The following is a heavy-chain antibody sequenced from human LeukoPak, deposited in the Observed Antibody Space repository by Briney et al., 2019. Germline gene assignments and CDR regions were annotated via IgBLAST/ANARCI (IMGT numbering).Heavy chain of an antibody. CDR1: GFTFTSYW. CDR3: ARGRPHGNDY. Sequence: PGGSLRLSCAASGFTFTSYWMHWVRQAPGKGLVWVSRINSDGSSTTYADSVKGRFTISRDNAQNTLYLQMNSLRVEDTAVYYCARGRPHGNDYWGQGTLVTVSS. CDR2: INSDGSST. D-gene: IGHD4-23*01. V-gene: IGHV3-74*03. J-gene: IGHJ4*02.